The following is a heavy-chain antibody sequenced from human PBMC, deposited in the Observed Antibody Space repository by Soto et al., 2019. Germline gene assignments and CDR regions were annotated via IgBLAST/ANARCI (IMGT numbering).Heavy chain of an antibody. V-gene: IGHV3-15*01. J-gene: IGHJ4*02. Sequence: EVQLVESGGGLVKPGGSLRLSCAASGFTFSNAWMSWVRQDPGKGLEWVGRIKSKTDGGTTDYAAPVKGRFTISRDDSKNTLYLQMNSLKTEDTDVYYCTTIKVDYDFWSGYSYYFDYRGQGTLVTDSS. CDR1: GFTFSNAW. D-gene: IGHD3-3*01. CDR3: TTIKVDYDFWSGYSYYFDY. CDR2: IKSKTDGGTT.